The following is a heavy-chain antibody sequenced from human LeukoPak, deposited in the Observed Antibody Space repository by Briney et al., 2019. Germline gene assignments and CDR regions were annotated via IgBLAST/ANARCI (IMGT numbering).Heavy chain of an antibody. CDR3: ARGEPAYCSSNSCSYDY. CDR1: GGSISSYY. CDR2: IYTSGST. V-gene: IGHV4-4*07. Sequence: PSETLSLTCTVSGGSISSYYWSWIRQPAGKGLEWIGRIYTSGSTNYNPSLKSRVTMSVDTSKNQFSLKLNSVTAADTAVYYCARGEPAYCSSNSCSYDYWGQGTLVTVSS. J-gene: IGHJ4*02. D-gene: IGHD2-2*01.